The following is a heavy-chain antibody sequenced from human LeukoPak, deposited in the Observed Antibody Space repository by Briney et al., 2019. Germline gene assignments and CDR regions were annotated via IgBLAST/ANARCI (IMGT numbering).Heavy chain of an antibody. V-gene: IGHV4-59*01. CDR3: ASGFGELFYRFDP. D-gene: IGHD3-10*01. Sequence: SETLSLTCTVSGGSISGYYWSWIRQPPGKGLEWIGYIYYSGSTNYNPSLQSRVSISVDTSKNQYYLKLSSVTAADTAVYYCASGFGELFYRFDPWGQGTLVTVSS. CDR1: GGSISGYY. J-gene: IGHJ5*02. CDR2: IYYSGST.